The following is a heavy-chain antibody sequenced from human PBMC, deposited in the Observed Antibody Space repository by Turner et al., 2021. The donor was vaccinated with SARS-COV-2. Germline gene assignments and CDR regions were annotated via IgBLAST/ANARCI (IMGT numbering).Heavy chain of an antibody. D-gene: IGHD6-19*01. CDR2: IKSDGSGT. V-gene: IGHV3-74*01. Sequence: EVQLVESGGGLVQPGGSLRLSCPASGFASNTYYMHWVRQVPGKGLEWVSRIKSDGSGTTYADSVKGRFTISRDNPKKTLYLQMNSLRVEDTAVFYCVLTTSPDDGWSYYFDHWGQGTLVTVSS. CDR3: VLTTSPDDGWSYYFDH. J-gene: IGHJ4*02. CDR1: GFASNTYY.